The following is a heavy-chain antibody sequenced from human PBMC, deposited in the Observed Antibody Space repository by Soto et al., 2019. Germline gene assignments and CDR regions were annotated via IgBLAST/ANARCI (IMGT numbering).Heavy chain of an antibody. V-gene: IGHV3-33*01. CDR1: GFTFSSYG. J-gene: IGHJ5*02. CDR3: ARGQWPDNWFDP. Sequence: GGSLRLSCAASGFTFSSYGMHWVRQAPGKGLEWVAVIWYDGSNKYYADSVKGRFTISRDNSKNTLYLQMNSLRAEDTAVYYCARGQWPDNWFDPWGQGTLVTVSS. D-gene: IGHD6-19*01. CDR2: IWYDGSNK.